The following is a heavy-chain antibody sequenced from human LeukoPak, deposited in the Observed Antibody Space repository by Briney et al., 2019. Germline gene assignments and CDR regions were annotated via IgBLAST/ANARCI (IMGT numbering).Heavy chain of an antibody. V-gene: IGHV1-46*01. Sequence: ASVKVSCKASGYTFTSYYMHWVRQAPGQGLEWMGISNPSGGSTSYAQKFQGRVTMTRDTSTSTVYMELSSLRSEDTAVYYCARDTPLGTMIDPLPFDYWGQGTLVTVSS. CDR2: SNPSGGST. CDR3: ARDTPLGTMIDPLPFDY. D-gene: IGHD3-22*01. J-gene: IGHJ4*02. CDR1: GYTFTSYY.